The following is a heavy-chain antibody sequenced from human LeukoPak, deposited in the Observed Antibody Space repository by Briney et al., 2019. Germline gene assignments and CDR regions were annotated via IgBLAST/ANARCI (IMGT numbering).Heavy chain of an antibody. V-gene: IGHV3-11*04. CDR1: GFTFSDYY. CDR3: ATSGITMVRGVIVLDY. Sequence: GGSLRLSCAASGFTFSDYYMTWIRQAPGKGMEWVSYISSSGSTIYYADSVKGRFTISRDNAKNSLYLQMNSLRAEDTAVYYCATSGITMVRGVIVLDYWGQGTLVTVSS. J-gene: IGHJ4*02. CDR2: ISSSGSTI. D-gene: IGHD3-10*01.